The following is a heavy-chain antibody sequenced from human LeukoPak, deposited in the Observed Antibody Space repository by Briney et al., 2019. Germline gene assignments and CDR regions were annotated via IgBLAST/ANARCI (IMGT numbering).Heavy chain of an antibody. Sequence: SETLSLTCTVSGGSISSSSYYWGWIRQPPGKGLEWIGSIYYSGSTYYNPSLKSRVTISVDTSKNQFSLKLSSVTAADTAVYYCANAPGGVAGTNYWGQETLVTVSS. D-gene: IGHD6-19*01. CDR3: ANAPGGVAGTNY. CDR1: GGSISSSSYY. CDR2: IYYSGST. V-gene: IGHV4-39*07. J-gene: IGHJ4*02.